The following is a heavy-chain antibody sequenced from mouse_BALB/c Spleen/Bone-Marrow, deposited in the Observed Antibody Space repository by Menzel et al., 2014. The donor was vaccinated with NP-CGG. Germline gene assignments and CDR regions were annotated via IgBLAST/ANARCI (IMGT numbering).Heavy chain of an antibody. CDR2: IWAGGGT. J-gene: IGHJ4*01. V-gene: IGHV2-9*02. CDR3: ARYGYFYAMDY. CDR1: GFSLTSYG. Sequence: VMLVESGPGLVPPPQSLSITCTVSGFSLTSYGVHWVRRPPGKGLEWLGVIWAGGGTNYNSALMSRLSISKDNSKSQVFLKMNNLQTDDTAMYYCARYGYFYAMDYWGQGTSVTVSS. D-gene: IGHD2-2*01.